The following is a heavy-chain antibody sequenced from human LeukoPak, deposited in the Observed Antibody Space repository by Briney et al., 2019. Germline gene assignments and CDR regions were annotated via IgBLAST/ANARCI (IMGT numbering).Heavy chain of an antibody. V-gene: IGHV3-30*18. Sequence: GGSLRPSCAASGFTFSSYGMHWVRQAPGKGLEWVAVISYDGSNKYYADSVKGRFAISRDNSKNTLYLQLNRLRPEDTAVYYCAKDRYSSSALFAITPFDYWGQGTLITVSS. D-gene: IGHD6-13*01. CDR2: ISYDGSNK. CDR3: AKDRYSSSALFAITPFDY. CDR1: GFTFSSYG. J-gene: IGHJ4*02.